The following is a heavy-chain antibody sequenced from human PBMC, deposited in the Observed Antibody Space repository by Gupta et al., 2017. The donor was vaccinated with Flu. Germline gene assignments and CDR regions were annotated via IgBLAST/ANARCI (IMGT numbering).Heavy chain of an antibody. J-gene: IGHJ4*02. CDR2: ISSRNTSI. V-gene: IGHV3-48*03. CDR3: AKTSPAYYFDY. CDR1: GFTFSTYD. Sequence: EVHLVESGGGLVQPGGSLRLSCAASGFTFSTYDMNWVRQAPGKGLEWISYISSRNTSIFYADSVKGRFTISRDDAKNSLFLQMNSLRAEDTAIYYCAKTSPAYYFDYWGQGTLVTVSS.